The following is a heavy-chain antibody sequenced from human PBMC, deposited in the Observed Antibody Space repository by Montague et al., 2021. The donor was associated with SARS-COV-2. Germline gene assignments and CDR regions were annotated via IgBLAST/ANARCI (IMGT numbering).Heavy chain of an antibody. Sequence: CAISGDSDSSNSVSWNWIRQSPSRRLERLGGTYYRSKWSNEYALSVKSRITITPDTSKYQLSLQLTSVTHAGTAVYYCTRAVWEVQDYWGQGSLVTVSS. CDR2: TYYRSKWSN. CDR3: TRAVWEVQDY. V-gene: IGHV6-1*01. CDR1: GDSDSSNSVS. D-gene: IGHD3-16*01. J-gene: IGHJ4*02.